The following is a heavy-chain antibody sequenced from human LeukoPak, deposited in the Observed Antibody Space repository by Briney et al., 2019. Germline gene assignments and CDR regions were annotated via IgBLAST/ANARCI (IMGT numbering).Heavy chain of an antibody. V-gene: IGHV3-74*01. CDR1: GFTLSSSW. Sequence: GGSLRLSCEASGFTLSSSWMHWVRQAPGKGLVWVSRIRNDGKDASYADSVKGRFTISRDNAKNTLYLQMNSLRAEDAAIYYCARPIVTTINSLDDWGQGTLVTVSS. CDR2: IRNDGKDA. J-gene: IGHJ4*02. CDR3: ARPIVTTINSLDD. D-gene: IGHD5-12*01.